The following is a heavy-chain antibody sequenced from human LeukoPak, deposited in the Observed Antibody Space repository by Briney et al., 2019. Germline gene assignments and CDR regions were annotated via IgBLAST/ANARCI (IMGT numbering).Heavy chain of an antibody. V-gene: IGHV3-74*01. D-gene: IGHD2-15*01. Sequence: PGGSLRLSCAASGFTFSSYWTHWVRQAPGKGLVWVSRINSDGSSTSYADSVKGRFTISRDNAKNTLYLQMNSLRAEDTAVYYCARDSLGYCSGGSCYAGLDYWGQGTLVTVSS. CDR3: ARDSLGYCSGGSCYAGLDY. J-gene: IGHJ4*02. CDR1: GFTFSSYW. CDR2: INSDGSST.